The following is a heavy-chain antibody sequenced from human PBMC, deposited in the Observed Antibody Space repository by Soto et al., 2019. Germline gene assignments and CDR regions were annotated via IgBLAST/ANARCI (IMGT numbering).Heavy chain of an antibody. J-gene: IGHJ4*02. Sequence: GGSLRLSCAASGFTFSSYSMNWVRQAPGKGLEWVSSISSSSSYIYYADSVKGRFTISRDNAKNSLYLQMNSLRAEDTAVYYCARVSGTYYDYIWGSYRPVDYWGQGTLVTVSS. CDR1: GFTFSSYS. V-gene: IGHV3-21*01. CDR2: ISSSSSYI. D-gene: IGHD3-16*02. CDR3: ARVSGTYYDYIWGSYRPVDY.